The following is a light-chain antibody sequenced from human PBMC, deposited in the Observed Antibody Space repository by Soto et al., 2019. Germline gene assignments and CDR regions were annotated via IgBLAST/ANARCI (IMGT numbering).Light chain of an antibody. CDR3: QQRGNWPLT. J-gene: IGKJ4*01. Sequence: EIVLTQSPATLSLSPGERANLSCRASQSVGSSLAWYQQKPGQAPRLLIYDTSNRATGIPGRFSGRGSGTDFTLTISSLGPEDFAVYYCQQRGNWPLTFGGGTNVEIK. CDR1: QSVGSS. CDR2: DTS. V-gene: IGKV3-11*01.